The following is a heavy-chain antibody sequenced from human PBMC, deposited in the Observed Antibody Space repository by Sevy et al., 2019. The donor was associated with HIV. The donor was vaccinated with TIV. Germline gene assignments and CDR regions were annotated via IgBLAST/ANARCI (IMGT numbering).Heavy chain of an antibody. CDR2: ISFSSNYI. V-gene: IGHV3-21*01. CDR1: GFTFSNYW. D-gene: IGHD3-10*01. CDR3: ARPYGSGSWEAFDI. Sequence: GGSLRLSCAASGFTFSNYWLSWVRQAPGKGLEWVSSISFSSNYIYYADSVKGRFTISRDNAKNSLYLQMSSLRAEDTAVYYCARPYGSGSWEAFDIWGQGTMVTVSS. J-gene: IGHJ3*02.